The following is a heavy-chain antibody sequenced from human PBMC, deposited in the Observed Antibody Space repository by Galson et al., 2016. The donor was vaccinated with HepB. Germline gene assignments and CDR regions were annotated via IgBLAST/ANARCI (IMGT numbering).Heavy chain of an antibody. D-gene: IGHD3-16*02. J-gene: IGHJ3*02. CDR3: ARGFRLGDLSSPRERDAFDM. CDR1: GFSFHNYG. Sequence: SLRLSCAASGFSFHNYGMHWVRQAPGKGLEWVANIKPDGSESYYADSVKGRFTLSRDNARNSLYLQMNSLRAEDTAVYYCARGFRLGDLSSPRERDAFDMWGQGTMVTVSS. V-gene: IGHV3-7*05. CDR2: IKPDGSES.